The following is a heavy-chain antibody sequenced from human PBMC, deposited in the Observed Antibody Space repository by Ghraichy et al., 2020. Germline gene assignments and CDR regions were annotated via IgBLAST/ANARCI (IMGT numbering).Heavy chain of an antibody. CDR2: IYYSGST. Sequence: ESLNISCTVSGGSISSYYWSWIRQPPGKGLEWIGYIYYSGSTNYNPSLSSRVTMSLDTSKSQFSLRLGSVTAADTAVYYCAKGSYSSSWYSYYYYGMDVWGQGTTVTVSS. J-gene: IGHJ6*02. CDR1: GGSISSYY. D-gene: IGHD6-13*01. V-gene: IGHV4-59*01. CDR3: AKGSYSSSWYSYYYYGMDV.